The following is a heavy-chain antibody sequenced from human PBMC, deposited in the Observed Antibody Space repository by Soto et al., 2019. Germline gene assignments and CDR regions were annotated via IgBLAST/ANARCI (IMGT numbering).Heavy chain of an antibody. V-gene: IGHV3-23*01. J-gene: IGHJ4*02. D-gene: IGHD1-26*01. Sequence: EVQLLESGGGLVQPGGSLRLSCAASGFTFSRNAMSWVRQAPGKGLEWVSGISGGGGATYYADSVKGRFTISRDNSKNTLYLQMNSLRVEDTAIYYCAKSEPYGSGSYYFDYWGQGTLVTVSS. CDR3: AKSEPYGSGSYYFDY. CDR1: GFTFSRNA. CDR2: ISGGGGAT.